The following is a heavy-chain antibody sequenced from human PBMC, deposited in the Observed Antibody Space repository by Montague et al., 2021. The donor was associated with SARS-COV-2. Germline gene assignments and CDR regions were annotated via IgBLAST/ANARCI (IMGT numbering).Heavy chain of an antibody. CDR3: ARISGKLVLL. CDR2: NYYSGST. CDR1: GCSISSSIYY. Sequence: SETLSLTCTVSGCSISSSIYYWCWTRHPPGKGLGCVGSNYYSGSTYYSPSLKSRVTISVDTSKNQSYLKLSSVTAAATAVYYWARISGKLVLLWGQGTLVPVSS. D-gene: IGHD6-6*01. J-gene: IGHJ4*02. V-gene: IGHV4-39*07.